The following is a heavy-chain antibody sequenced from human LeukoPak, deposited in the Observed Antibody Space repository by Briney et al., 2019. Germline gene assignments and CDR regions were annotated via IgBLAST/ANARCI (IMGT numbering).Heavy chain of an antibody. D-gene: IGHD2-2*01. V-gene: IGHV3-23*01. Sequence: PGGSLRLSCAASGFTFSSYAMSWVRQAPGKGLEWVSAISGSGGSTYYADSVKGRFTISRDNSKNTLYPQMNSLRAEDTAVYYCAKDSVGRIVVVPAAILYYWGQGTLVTVSS. CDR2: ISGSGGST. CDR1: GFTFSSYA. J-gene: IGHJ4*02. CDR3: AKDSVGRIVVVPAAILYY.